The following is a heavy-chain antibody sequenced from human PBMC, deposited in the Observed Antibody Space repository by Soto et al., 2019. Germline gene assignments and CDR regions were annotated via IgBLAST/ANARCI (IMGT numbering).Heavy chain of an antibody. D-gene: IGHD2-8*02. CDR1: GVSISSYY. Sequence: SETLSLTCTVSGVSISSYYWSWIRQPPGKGLEWIGYIYYSGTANYNPSLKSRVTISVDTSKNQFSLKLSSVTAADTAVYYCARVPKRGSRVTGFDYWGQGTLVTVS. J-gene: IGHJ4*02. CDR2: IYYSGTA. V-gene: IGHV4-59*01. CDR3: ARVPKRGSRVTGFDY.